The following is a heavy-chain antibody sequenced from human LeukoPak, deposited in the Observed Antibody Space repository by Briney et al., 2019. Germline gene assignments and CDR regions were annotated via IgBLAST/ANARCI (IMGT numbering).Heavy chain of an antibody. V-gene: IGHV4-59*08. CDR3: ARLNWVPGSTWPKIDS. CDR2: IYYSGST. Sequence: PSETLSLTCTVSGVSISSYYWSWVRQPPGKGLEWIGYIYYSGSTNYNPSLKSRVTISLDTSKNQFSLNLSSVTAADTAVYYCARLNWVPGSTWPKIDSWGQGTLVTASS. J-gene: IGHJ4*02. CDR1: GVSISSYY. D-gene: IGHD6-13*01.